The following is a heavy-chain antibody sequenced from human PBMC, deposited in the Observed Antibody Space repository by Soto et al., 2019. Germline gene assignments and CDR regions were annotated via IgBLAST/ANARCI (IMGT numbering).Heavy chain of an antibody. D-gene: IGHD3-3*01. V-gene: IGHV4-30-2*01. J-gene: IGHJ5*02. Sequence: PSETLSLTCAVSGGSISSGGYSWSWIRQPPGKGLEWIGYIYHSGSTYYNPSLKSRVTISVDRSKNQFSLKLSSVTAADTAVYYCARMDFWSGYFGWFDPWGQGTLVTVSS. CDR2: IYHSGST. CDR1: GGSISSGGYS. CDR3: ARMDFWSGYFGWFDP.